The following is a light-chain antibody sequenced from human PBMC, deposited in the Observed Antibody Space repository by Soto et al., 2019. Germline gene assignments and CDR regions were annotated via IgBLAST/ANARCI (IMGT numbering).Light chain of an antibody. J-gene: IGKJ1*01. CDR1: QSISGS. CDR3: QQYNGYWT. V-gene: IGKV1-5*03. CDR2: DES. Sequence: DIQMTQSPSTLSASVGDRVTITCRASQSISGSLAWYQQKPGKAQKLLIYDESNLKSAVPSRFSGSGSGTEYTLTISSLQPDDSASYYCQQYNGYWTFGQGTRVEIK.